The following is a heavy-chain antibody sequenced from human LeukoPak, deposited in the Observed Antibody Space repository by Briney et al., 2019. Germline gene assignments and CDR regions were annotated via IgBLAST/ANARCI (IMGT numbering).Heavy chain of an antibody. CDR3: ETLGALTQSV. Sequence: GASVKVSCKASGYTFTDYYMYWVRQAPGQGLEWMGRIITNSGGTKYAQKFQGRVTMTRDTSIDTAYMELSRLTSDDTAVYYCETLGALTQSVWGKGTTVTVSS. D-gene: IGHD1-26*01. CDR1: GYTFTDYY. V-gene: IGHV1-2*06. CDR2: IITNSGGT. J-gene: IGHJ6*04.